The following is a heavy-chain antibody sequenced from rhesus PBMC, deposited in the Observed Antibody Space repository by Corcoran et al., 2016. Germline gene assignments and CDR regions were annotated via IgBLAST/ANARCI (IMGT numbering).Heavy chain of an antibody. CDR1: GGSISGYYY. V-gene: IGHV4S14*01. J-gene: IGHJ4*01. D-gene: IGHD1-44*02. CDR3: ASGEYFDY. Sequence: QVQLQESGPGLVKPSETLSLTCAVSGGSISGYYYWSWIRQPPGKGLEWIGSIYGRGGSNYLNPSLKSRVTLSVDTSKNQFSLKLSSVTAADTAVYYCASGEYFDYWGQGVLVTVSS. CDR2: IYGRGGSN.